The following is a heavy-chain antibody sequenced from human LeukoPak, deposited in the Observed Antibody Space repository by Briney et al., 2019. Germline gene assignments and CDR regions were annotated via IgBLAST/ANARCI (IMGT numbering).Heavy chain of an antibody. V-gene: IGHV3-23*01. D-gene: IGHD3-10*01. CDR1: GFTLSSYA. Sequence: GGSLRLSCAASGFTLSSYAMTWVRQAPGKGLEWVSSISGGGGSTYYAESVKGRFTISRDNSKNTLYLQMNSLRAEDTAVYYCAKRITMVRGVLYGMDVWGQGTTVSVSS. CDR2: ISGGGGST. CDR3: AKRITMVRGVLYGMDV. J-gene: IGHJ6*02.